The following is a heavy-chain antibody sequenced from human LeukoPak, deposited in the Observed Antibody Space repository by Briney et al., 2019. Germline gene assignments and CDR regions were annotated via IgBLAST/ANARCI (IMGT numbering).Heavy chain of an antibody. D-gene: IGHD1-1*01. Sequence: SGGSLRLSCAVSGFTFSSDWMTWVRQAPGKGLEWVANINTDGRDKYYVDSVKGRFTISRDNARSSLYLQMNALRAEDTAVYYCARGRSLGNGYYWGPGTLGSVSS. CDR2: INTDGRDK. J-gene: IGHJ4*02. V-gene: IGHV3-7*01. CDR1: GFTFSSDW. CDR3: ARGRSLGNGYY.